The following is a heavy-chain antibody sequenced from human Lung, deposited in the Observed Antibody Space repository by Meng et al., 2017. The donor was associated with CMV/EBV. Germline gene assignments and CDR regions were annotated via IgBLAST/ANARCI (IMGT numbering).Heavy chain of an antibody. CDR2: INNSSSYI. D-gene: IGHD1-26*01. Sequence: GESLKISCAASGFTFSTDSMNWVRQAPGKGLEWVSSINNSSSYIYNADSVTGRFTISRDNAKNSLYLHMNSPRDEDTAVYYGARDLIGGTAFFDYWGQGTLVTVSS. J-gene: IGHJ4*02. CDR3: ARDLIGGTAFFDY. CDR1: GFTFSTDS. V-gene: IGHV3-21*01.